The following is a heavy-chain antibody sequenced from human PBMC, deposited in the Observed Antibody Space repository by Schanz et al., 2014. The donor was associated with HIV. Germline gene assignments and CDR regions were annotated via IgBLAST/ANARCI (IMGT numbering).Heavy chain of an antibody. CDR2: ISGSGGSP. D-gene: IGHD3-22*01. CDR1: GFTFSSYA. V-gene: IGHV3-23*04. CDR3: AKDRNYYESKYRGKGNYYYYYGMDV. J-gene: IGHJ6*02. Sequence: VQLVEFGGGLVQPGGSLRLSCAASGFTFSSYAMSWVRQAPGKGLEWVSTISGSGGSPYYADSVKGRFTISRDNSKNSLYLVIKSLRAEDAAVYYCAKDRNYYESKYRGKGNYYYYYGMDVWGQGTTVTVSS.